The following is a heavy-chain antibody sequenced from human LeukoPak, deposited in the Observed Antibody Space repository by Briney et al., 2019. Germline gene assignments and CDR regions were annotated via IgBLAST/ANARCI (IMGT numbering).Heavy chain of an antibody. Sequence: GESLKISCKGSGYTFTNYYIYWVRQAPGQGLEWMGTINPSGGSTTYAQKFQGRVTMSSDTSTSTVYMEVSSLRSEDTAVYYCAGGGAYSSSWYASYYYGMDVWGQGTTVTVSS. CDR3: AGGGAYSSSWYASYYYGMDV. CDR2: INPSGGST. J-gene: IGHJ6*02. V-gene: IGHV1-46*01. D-gene: IGHD6-13*01. CDR1: GYTFTNYY.